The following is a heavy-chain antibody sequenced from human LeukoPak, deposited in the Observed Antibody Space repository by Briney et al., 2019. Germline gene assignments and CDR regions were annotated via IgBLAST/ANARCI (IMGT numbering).Heavy chain of an antibody. Sequence: GGSLRLSCAASGFTFSSYAMSWVRQAPGKGLEWVSAISGSGGSTYYADSVKGRFTISRDNSKNTLYLQMNSLRAEDTAVYYCAKDGQEWELQSGYYFDYWGQGTLVTVSS. D-gene: IGHD1-26*01. J-gene: IGHJ4*02. CDR1: GFTFSSYA. CDR2: ISGSGGST. V-gene: IGHV3-23*01. CDR3: AKDGQEWELQSGYYFDY.